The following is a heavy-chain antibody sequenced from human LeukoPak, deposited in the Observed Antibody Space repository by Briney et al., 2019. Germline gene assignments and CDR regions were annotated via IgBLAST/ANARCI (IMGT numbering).Heavy chain of an antibody. D-gene: IGHD6-13*01. CDR1: GFTFSSYA. CDR2: ISGSGGST. V-gene: IGHV3-23*01. Sequence: PGGSLRLSCAASGFTFSSYAMSWVRQAPGEGLEWVSAISGSGGSTYYADSVKGRFTISRDNAENSLYLQMNSLRAEDTAVYYCAREGRIAAAGTYFWFDPWGQGTLVTVSS. CDR3: AREGRIAAAGTYFWFDP. J-gene: IGHJ5*02.